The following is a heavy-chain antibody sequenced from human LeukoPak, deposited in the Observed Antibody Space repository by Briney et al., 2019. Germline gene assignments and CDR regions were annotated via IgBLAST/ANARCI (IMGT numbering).Heavy chain of an antibody. J-gene: IGHJ4*02. CDR1: GFTFSSYA. CDR2: ISYDGSNK. CDR3: AKPTPFY. Sequence: GRSLRLSCAASGFTFSSYAMHWVRQAPGKGLEWVAVISYDGSNKYYADSVKGRFTISRDNSKNTLYLQMNSLRAEDTAVYYCAKPTPFYWGQGTLVTVSS. V-gene: IGHV3-30-3*02.